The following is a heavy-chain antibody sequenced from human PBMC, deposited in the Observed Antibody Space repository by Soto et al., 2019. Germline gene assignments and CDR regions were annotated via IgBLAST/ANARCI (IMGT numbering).Heavy chain of an antibody. Sequence: EVQLVESGGGLVQPGGSMRLSCAASGFTFSSYWMSWVRQAPGKGLEWVANIKQDGSEKYYVDSVKGRFTISRDNAKNSLYLQMNSLRAEDTAVYYYARVAPGVPIYWYFDLWGRGTLVTVSS. CDR3: ARVAPGVPIYWYFDL. V-gene: IGHV3-7*01. CDR2: IKQDGSEK. J-gene: IGHJ2*01. CDR1: GFTFSSYW.